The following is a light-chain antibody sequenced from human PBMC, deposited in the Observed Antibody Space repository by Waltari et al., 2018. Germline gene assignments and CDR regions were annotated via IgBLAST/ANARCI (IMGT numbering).Light chain of an antibody. CDR2: DAS. CDR1: QSVRSY. V-gene: IGKV3-11*01. CDR3: HQRSDWPRT. J-gene: IGKJ2*01. Sequence: EIVLTQSPDTLSLSPGETATLSCRASQSVRSYLAWYQKKPGQAPRLLISDASNRATGIPARFSGSGSGTDFTLTISSLEPEDFAVYYCHQRSDWPRTFGQGTKVEIK.